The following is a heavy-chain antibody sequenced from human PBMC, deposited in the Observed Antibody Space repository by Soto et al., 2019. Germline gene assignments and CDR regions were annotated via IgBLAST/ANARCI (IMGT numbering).Heavy chain of an antibody. CDR3: AKFQQLLRYYYGMDV. D-gene: IGHD6-13*01. J-gene: IGHJ6*02. Sequence: GGSLRLSCAASGFTFSSYAMSWVRQAPGKGLEWVSAISGSGGSTYYADSVKGRFTISRDNSKNTLYLQMNSLRAEDTAVYYCAKFQQLLRYYYGMDVWGQGTTVTVSS. CDR2: ISGSGGST. CDR1: GFTFSSYA. V-gene: IGHV3-23*01.